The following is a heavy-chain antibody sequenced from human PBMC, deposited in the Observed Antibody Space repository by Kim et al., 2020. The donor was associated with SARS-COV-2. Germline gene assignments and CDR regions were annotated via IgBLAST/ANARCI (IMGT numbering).Heavy chain of an antibody. D-gene: IGHD6-13*01. V-gene: IGHV5-10-1*01. Sequence: GESLKISCKGSGYSFTSYWISWVRQMPGKGLEWMGRIDPSDSYTNYSPSFQGHVTISADKSISTAYLQWSSLKASDTAMYYCASSTIAAAGMGLGNWFDPWGQGTLVTVSS. CDR1: GYSFTSYW. J-gene: IGHJ5*02. CDR3: ASSTIAAAGMGLGNWFDP. CDR2: IDPSDSYT.